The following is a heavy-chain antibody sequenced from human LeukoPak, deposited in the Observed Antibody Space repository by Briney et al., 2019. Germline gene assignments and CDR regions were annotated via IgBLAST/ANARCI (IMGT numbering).Heavy chain of an antibody. CDR1: GYTFTSYD. Sequence: ASVKVSCKASGYTFTSYDINWVRQATGQGLEWMGWISAYNGNTNYAQKPQGRVTMTTDTSTSTAYMELRSLRSDDTAVYYCARVYYYYYYMDVWGKGTTVTVSS. V-gene: IGHV1-18*01. CDR3: ARVYYYYYYMDV. J-gene: IGHJ6*03. CDR2: ISAYNGNT.